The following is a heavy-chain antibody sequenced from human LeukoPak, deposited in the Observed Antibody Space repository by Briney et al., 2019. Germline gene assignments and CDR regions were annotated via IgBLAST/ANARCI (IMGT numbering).Heavy chain of an antibody. J-gene: IGHJ6*03. CDR1: GYTFTSYG. CDR3: ARAVGGGYSSSYYYYYMDF. Sequence: ASVKVSCKASGYTFTSYGISWVRQAPGQGLEWMGWISAYNGNTNYAQKLQGRVTITTDTSTSTAYMELRSLRSDDTAVYYCARAVGGGYSSSYYYYYMDFWGKGTTVTVSS. V-gene: IGHV1-18*01. D-gene: IGHD6-13*01. CDR2: ISAYNGNT.